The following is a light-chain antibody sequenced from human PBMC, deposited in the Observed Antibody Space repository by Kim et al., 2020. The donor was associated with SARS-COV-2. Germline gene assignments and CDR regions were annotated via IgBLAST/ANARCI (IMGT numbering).Light chain of an antibody. Sequence: ATGKTARIPCGRNNIGSKSVHWYQQRPGQAPVLVIYHDSDRPSGIPERFSGSNSGNTATLTISRVEAGDEADYYCQVWDSSSDHVVFGGGTQLTVL. CDR1: NIGSKS. V-gene: IGLV3-21*04. J-gene: IGLJ2*01. CDR3: QVWDSSSDHVV. CDR2: HDS.